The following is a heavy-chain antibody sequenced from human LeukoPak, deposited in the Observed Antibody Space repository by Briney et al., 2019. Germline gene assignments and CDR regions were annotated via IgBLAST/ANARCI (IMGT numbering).Heavy chain of an antibody. CDR1: GFTFSSYD. CDR3: AKDRRGGYYDSSSYSFDY. CDR2: ISGSGGST. Sequence: GGSLRLSCAASGFTFSSYDMYWVRQSTGKGLEWVSAISGSGGSTYYADSVKGRFTISRDNSKNTLYLQMNSLRAEDTAVYYCAKDRRGGYYDSSSYSFDYWGQGTLVTVSS. J-gene: IGHJ4*02. D-gene: IGHD3-22*01. V-gene: IGHV3-23*01.